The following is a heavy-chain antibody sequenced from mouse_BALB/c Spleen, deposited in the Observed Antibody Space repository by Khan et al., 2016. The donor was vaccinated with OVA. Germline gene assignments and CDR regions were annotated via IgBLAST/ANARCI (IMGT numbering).Heavy chain of an antibody. CDR2: ISSGSTYT. V-gene: IGHV5-6-4*01. CDR3: TRDGNYAHWYFDV. J-gene: IGHJ1*01. CDR1: GFSFSSYT. Sequence: EVELVESGGGLVNPGGSLKLSCAASGFSFSSYTMSWVRQTPEKRLEWVATISSGSTYTYYPDSVKGRFTTSRDNAKNTLYLQMSSLKSEDTAMYDCTRDGNYAHWYFDVWGAGTTVTVSS. D-gene: IGHD2-1*01.